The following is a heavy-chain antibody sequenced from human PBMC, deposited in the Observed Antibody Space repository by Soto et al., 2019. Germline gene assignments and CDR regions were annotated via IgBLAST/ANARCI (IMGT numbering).Heavy chain of an antibody. Sequence: PGGSLRLSCAASGFTFSSYGRHWVRQAPGKGLEWVAVISYDGSNKYYADSVKGRFTISRDNSKNTLYLQMNSLRAEDTAVYYCAKTPASDYYYGMDVWGQGTTVTVSS. V-gene: IGHV3-30*18. CDR1: GFTFSSYG. CDR3: AKTPASDYYYGMDV. J-gene: IGHJ6*02. CDR2: ISYDGSNK. D-gene: IGHD3-3*01.